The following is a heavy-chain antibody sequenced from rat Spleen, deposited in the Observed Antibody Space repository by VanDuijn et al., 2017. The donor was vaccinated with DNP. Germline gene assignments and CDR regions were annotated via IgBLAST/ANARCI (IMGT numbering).Heavy chain of an antibody. J-gene: IGHJ2*01. V-gene: IGHV5-22*01. CDR2: ISYEGSST. Sequence: EVKLVESGGGLVQPGRSLKLSCTASGFNFNDYWMGWVRQAPKKGLEWVASISYEGSSTYYGDSVKGRFTISRDNAKSTLYLQMNSLRSEDTAAYYCTTDLSGPSDYWGQGVMVTVSS. CDR3: TTDLSGPSDY. CDR1: GFNFNDYW. D-gene: IGHD3-1*01.